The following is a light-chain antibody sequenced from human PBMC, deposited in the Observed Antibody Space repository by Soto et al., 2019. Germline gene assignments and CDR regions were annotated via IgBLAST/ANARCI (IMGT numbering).Light chain of an antibody. CDR1: SSDVGGYNY. J-gene: IGLJ2*01. V-gene: IGLV2-14*01. Sequence: SALTQPASVSGSPGQSITISCTGTSSDVGGYNYLSWYQQHPGKAPKLMIYDVSNRPSGVSNRFSGSKSGNTASLTISGLQAEDEADYYCSSYTSSRTLVFGGGTKLTVL. CDR3: SSYTSSRTLV. CDR2: DVS.